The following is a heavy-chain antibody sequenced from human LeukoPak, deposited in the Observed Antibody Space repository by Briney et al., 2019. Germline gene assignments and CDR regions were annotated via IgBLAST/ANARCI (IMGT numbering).Heavy chain of an antibody. J-gene: IGHJ4*02. CDR1: GYIFTDYS. V-gene: IGHV1-2*06. Sequence: ASVKVSCNASGYIFTDYSMDWVRQAPGQGLEWMGRINPKSGATNYAQKFQGSLTMTTDTSTSTAYAELSSLRFDDTAVYYCARTKWGSVQYFDYWGQGTLITVSS. CDR3: ARTKWGSVQYFDY. CDR2: INPKSGAT. D-gene: IGHD7-27*01.